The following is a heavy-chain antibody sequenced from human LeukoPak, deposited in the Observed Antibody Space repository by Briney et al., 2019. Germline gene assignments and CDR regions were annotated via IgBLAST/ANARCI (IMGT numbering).Heavy chain of an antibody. J-gene: IGHJ4*02. CDR2: IRSKAYGGTT. CDR3: TREGYSSSWSSFDY. V-gene: IGHV3-49*03. D-gene: IGHD6-13*01. Sequence: GGSLRLSCTASGFTFGDYAMSWFRQAPGKGLEWVGFIRSKAYGGTTEYAASVKGRFTISRDDSKSVAYPQMNSLKTEDTAVYYCTREGYSSSWSSFDYWGQGTLVTVSS. CDR1: GFTFGDYA.